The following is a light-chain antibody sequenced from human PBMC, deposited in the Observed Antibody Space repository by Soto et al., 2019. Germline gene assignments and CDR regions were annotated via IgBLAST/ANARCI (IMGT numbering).Light chain of an antibody. V-gene: IGLV2-14*01. CDR1: SSDVGKYNY. CDR2: EVS. Sequence: QSVLTQPPSASGSPGQSVTISCTGTSSDVGKYNYVSWFQQHPGKAPKLMIYEVSNRPSGVSNRFSGSKSGNTASLTISGLQAEDEADYYCNSYTSSNTYVFGTGTKVTVL. CDR3: NSYTSSNTYV. J-gene: IGLJ1*01.